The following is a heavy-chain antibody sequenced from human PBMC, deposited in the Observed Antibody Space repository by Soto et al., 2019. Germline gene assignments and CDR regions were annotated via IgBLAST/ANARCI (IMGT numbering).Heavy chain of an antibody. V-gene: IGHV3-23*01. CDR3: AKNQPSWATRAAFDY. CDR1: SSSSYY. Sequence: SSSSYYWGWIRQAPGKGLEWVSGISGGSGDSTFYADSVKGRFTISRDNSKNTLHLQMNSLRTEDTAVYYCAKNQPSWATRAAFDYWGQGTLVTVSS. J-gene: IGHJ4*02. CDR2: ISGGSGDST. D-gene: IGHD2-2*01.